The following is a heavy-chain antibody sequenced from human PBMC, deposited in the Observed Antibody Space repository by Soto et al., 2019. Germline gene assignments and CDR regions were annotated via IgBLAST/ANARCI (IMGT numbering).Heavy chain of an antibody. CDR3: AKGHGIFGEVIPSDY. D-gene: IGHD3-3*01. J-gene: IGHJ4*02. V-gene: IGHV3-23*01. CDR2: ISNSGAST. Sequence: EVQLLESGGGLVQPGGSLRLSCAVSGFTFSSYAMSWVRQAPGKGLEWVSAISNSGASTYYADSVKGRFTISRDNSKNKLYLQMNSLRAEDTAVYYCAKGHGIFGEVIPSDYWGQGTLVTVSS. CDR1: GFTFSSYA.